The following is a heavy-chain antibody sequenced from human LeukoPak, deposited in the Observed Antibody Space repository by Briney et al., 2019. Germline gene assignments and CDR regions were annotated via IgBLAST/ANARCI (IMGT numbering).Heavy chain of an antibody. CDR2: VYTSGIT. CDR1: GGFINIDD. CDR3: ARHSCFDRGYYYYMDV. J-gene: IGHJ6*03. D-gene: IGHD2-15*01. V-gene: IGHV4-4*07. Sequence: IPSETLSLTCTVAGGFINIDDWSSIRQPAGKGLEWIGRVYTSGITNYNPSLKSRITMSVDTSKNQFSLKLTSVTAADTAVYYCARHSCFDRGYYYYMDVWGKGTTVTVSS.